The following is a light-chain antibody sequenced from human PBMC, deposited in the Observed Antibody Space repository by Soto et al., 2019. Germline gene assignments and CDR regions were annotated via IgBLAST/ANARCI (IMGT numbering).Light chain of an antibody. CDR1: QSVSSGY. Sequence: EIVLTQSPGTLSLSPGARATLSCRASQSVSSGYLAWYQQKPGQAPRLLIYGASTRATGIPDKVSGSGSGTDVTLTISRLEPEEFAVYDGQQYGNSPITFGQGTRLEIK. CDR3: QQYGNSPIT. CDR2: GAS. J-gene: IGKJ5*01. V-gene: IGKV3-20*01.